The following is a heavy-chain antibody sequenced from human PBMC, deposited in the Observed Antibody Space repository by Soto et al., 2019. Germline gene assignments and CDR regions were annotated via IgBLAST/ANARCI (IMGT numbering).Heavy chain of an antibody. D-gene: IGHD1-26*01. J-gene: IGHJ3*01. CDR2: ISGSALST. CDR3: AKPQSGSYYAAFDV. Sequence: PGGSLRLSCAVSGLTFSYYPMDWVRQAPGKGLEWISRISGSALSTYYADSVKGRFTVSRDNSNNTLYLELSGLRGEDTAVYYCAKPQSGSYYAAFDVWGQGTMVTVS. CDR1: GLTFSYYP. V-gene: IGHV3-23*01.